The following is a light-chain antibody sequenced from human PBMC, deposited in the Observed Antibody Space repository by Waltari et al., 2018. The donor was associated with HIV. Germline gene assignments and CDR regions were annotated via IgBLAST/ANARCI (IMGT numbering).Light chain of an antibody. CDR1: SDDIGGYNY. CDR3: SSFAGSNTVV. Sequence: QSALTQPPSASGSLGQSVTISCSGTSDDIGGYNYVFWYQQYPAKAPKLLIYEVKKRPAGVPDRFSGSKSLNTASLTVSGLQAEDEAHYFCSSFAGSNTVVFGGGTKLTVL. CDR2: EVK. V-gene: IGLV2-8*01. J-gene: IGLJ2*01.